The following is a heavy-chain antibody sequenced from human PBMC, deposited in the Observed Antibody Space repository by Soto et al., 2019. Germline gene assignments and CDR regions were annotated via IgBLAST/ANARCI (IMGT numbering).Heavy chain of an antibody. CDR1: GFTFQNYH. V-gene: IGHV1-46*02. CDR2: IHPSGDTT. D-gene: IGHD3-16*01. Sequence: VXLVQSGAEVKEPGASVKVSCKASGFTFQNYHMHWVRQAPGQGLEWMGIIHPSGDTTTYAQNFQGRLAMTRDTSTSTAYMELSSLTSEDTAVYYCAKDLWGSWTVDYWGQGTLITVSS. J-gene: IGHJ4*02. CDR3: AKDLWGSWTVDY.